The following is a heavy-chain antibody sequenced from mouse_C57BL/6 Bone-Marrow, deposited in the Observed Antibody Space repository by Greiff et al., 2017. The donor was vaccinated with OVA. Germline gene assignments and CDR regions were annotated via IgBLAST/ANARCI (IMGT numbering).Heavy chain of an antibody. J-gene: IGHJ1*03. CDR3: ASPLSLYDYGSTYWYLDV. Sequence: VQLQQSVAELVRPGASVKLSCTASGFNIKNTYMHWVKQRPEQGLEWIGRIDPANGNTKYAPKFQGKATITADTSSNTAYLQLSSLTSEDTAIYYCASPLSLYDYGSTYWYLDVWGTGTTVTVSS. CDR1: GFNIKNTY. V-gene: IGHV14-3*01. CDR2: IDPANGNT. D-gene: IGHD1-1*01.